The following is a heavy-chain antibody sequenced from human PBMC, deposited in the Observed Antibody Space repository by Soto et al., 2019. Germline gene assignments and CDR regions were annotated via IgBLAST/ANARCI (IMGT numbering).Heavy chain of an antibody. CDR1: GFTFSDYY. CDR2: ISSSGSTI. D-gene: IGHD2-21*02. V-gene: IGHV3-11*01. J-gene: IGHJ6*02. CDR3: ARAMVVTAIYYYYYGMDV. Sequence: GGSLRLSCAASGFTFSDYYMSWSRQAPGKGLEWVSYISSSGSTIYYADSVKGRFTISRDNAKNSLYLQMNSLRAEDTAVYYCARAMVVTAIYYYYYGMDVWGQGTTVTVSS.